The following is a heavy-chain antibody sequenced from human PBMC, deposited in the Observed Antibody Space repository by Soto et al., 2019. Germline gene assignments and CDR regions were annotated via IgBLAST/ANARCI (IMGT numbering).Heavy chain of an antibody. V-gene: IGHV5-51*01. Sequence: PGESLKISCKGSGYSFASHWVAWVRQMPEKGLEWIGTIYPGDSDTKYSSAFRVHVTISADTSVSTAYLQWRSLEATDSAIYYCARYSGSYWHYLDFWGQGTLVTVSS. CDR2: IYPGDSDT. D-gene: IGHD1-26*01. CDR1: GYSFASHW. CDR3: ARYSGSYWHYLDF. J-gene: IGHJ4*02.